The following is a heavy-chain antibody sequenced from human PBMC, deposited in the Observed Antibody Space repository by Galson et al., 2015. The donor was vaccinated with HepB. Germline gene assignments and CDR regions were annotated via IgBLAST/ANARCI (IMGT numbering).Heavy chain of an antibody. CDR3: ATLKPYYDSSGFDP. Sequence: SVKVSCKVSGYTLTELSMHWVRQAPGKGLEWMGGFDPEDGETIYAQKFQGRVTMTEDTSTDTAYMELSSLRSEDTAVYYCATLKPYYDSSGFDPWAREPWSPSP. CDR2: FDPEDGET. CDR1: GYTLTELS. V-gene: IGHV1-24*01. J-gene: IGHJ5*02. D-gene: IGHD3-22*01.